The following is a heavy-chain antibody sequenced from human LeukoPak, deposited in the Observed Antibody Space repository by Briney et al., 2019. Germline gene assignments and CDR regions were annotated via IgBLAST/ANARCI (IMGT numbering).Heavy chain of an antibody. CDR1: GGTFSSHA. Sequence: ASVKVSCKASGGTFSSHAISWVRQAPGQGLEWMGRIIPIFGTANYAQKFQGRVTITTDESTSTAYMELSSLRSEDTAVYYCARDLSAAAGTAWGQGTLVTVSS. V-gene: IGHV1-69*05. J-gene: IGHJ4*02. CDR2: IIPIFGTA. CDR3: ARDLSAAAGTA. D-gene: IGHD6-13*01.